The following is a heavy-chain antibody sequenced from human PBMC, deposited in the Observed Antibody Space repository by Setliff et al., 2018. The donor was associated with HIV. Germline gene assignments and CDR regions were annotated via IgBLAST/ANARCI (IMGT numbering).Heavy chain of an antibody. CDR2: INSDGSST. CDR1: GFTFSSYW. D-gene: IGHD6-19*01. Sequence: PGGSLRLSCAASGFTFSSYWMHWVRQAPGKGLVWVSRINSDGSSTSYADSVKGRFTISRDNAKNTLYLQMNSLRAEDTAVYYCASVYSSGWSDFSTDAFDIWGQGTMVTVSS. CDR3: ASVYSSGWSDFSTDAFDI. J-gene: IGHJ3*02. V-gene: IGHV3-74*01.